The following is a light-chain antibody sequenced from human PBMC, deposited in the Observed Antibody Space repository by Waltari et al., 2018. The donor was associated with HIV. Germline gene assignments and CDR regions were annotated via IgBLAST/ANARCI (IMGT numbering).Light chain of an antibody. CDR2: LGS. CDR1: QSLLHSNGYNY. Sequence: DIVMTQSPLSLSVAPGEPASISCRSNQSLLHSNGYNYLDWYLQKAGQPPHLLIYLGSNRASGVPDRFSGSGSGTDFTLKINRVEAEDVGIYYCMQALQTPRTFGQGTKLEIK. CDR3: MQALQTPRT. V-gene: IGKV2-28*01. J-gene: IGKJ2*01.